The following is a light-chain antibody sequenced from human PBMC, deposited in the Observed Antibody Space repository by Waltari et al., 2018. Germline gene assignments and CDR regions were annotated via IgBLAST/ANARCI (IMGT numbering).Light chain of an antibody. CDR1: QSVRGS. V-gene: IGKV3-20*01. J-gene: IGKJ1*01. CDR2: GAS. CDR3: QHYVRLPAT. Sequence: ELVLTQSPGTLSLSPGERATLSRRASQSVRGSLAWYQQKAGQAPRPLIYGASSRATGSPDRFSGSGSGTDFSLTISRLEPEDFAVYYCQHYVRLPATFGQGTKVEI.